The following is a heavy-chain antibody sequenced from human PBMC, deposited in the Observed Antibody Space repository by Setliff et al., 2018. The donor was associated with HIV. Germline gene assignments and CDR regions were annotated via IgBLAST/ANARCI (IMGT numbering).Heavy chain of an antibody. J-gene: IGHJ4*02. D-gene: IGHD5-12*01. V-gene: IGHV1-46*01. CDR2: INPSGGST. Sequence: ASVKVSCKASGGTFSSYTINWVRQAPGQGLEWMGIINPSGGSTSYAQKFQGRVTMTRDTSTSTVYMELSSLRSEDTAVYYCATRIRDGHRGYGYFDFWGQGTLVTVSP. CDR3: ATRIRDGHRGYGYFDF. CDR1: GGTFSSYT.